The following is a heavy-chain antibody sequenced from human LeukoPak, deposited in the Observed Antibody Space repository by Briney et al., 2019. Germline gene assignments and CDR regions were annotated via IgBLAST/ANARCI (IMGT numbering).Heavy chain of an antibody. CDR3: ARDGVVTMELDS. J-gene: IGHJ4*02. CDR2: IYPTGNT. CDR1: GEPISNSRHH. Sequence: SQTLSLTCTVCGEPISNSRHHCSWIRQPAGKGLEWVGRIYPTGNTDYNTSLTSRLTISLDTSKNQFSLNLKSLTAADTAMYYCARDGVVTMELDSWGQGTLVTVSS. V-gene: IGHV4-61*02. D-gene: IGHD3-3*01.